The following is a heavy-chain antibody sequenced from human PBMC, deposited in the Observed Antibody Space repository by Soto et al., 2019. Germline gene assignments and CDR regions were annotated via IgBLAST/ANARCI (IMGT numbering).Heavy chain of an antibody. V-gene: IGHV4-4*02. Sequence: SETLSLTCAVSGGSISSSNWWSWVRQPPGKGLEWIGEIYHSGSTNYNPSLKSRVTISVDKSKNQFSLKLSSVTAADTAVYYCARGDYYDSSGYGRSWFDPWGRGTLVTVSS. D-gene: IGHD3-22*01. CDR1: GGSISSSNW. CDR2: IYHSGST. CDR3: ARGDYYDSSGYGRSWFDP. J-gene: IGHJ5*02.